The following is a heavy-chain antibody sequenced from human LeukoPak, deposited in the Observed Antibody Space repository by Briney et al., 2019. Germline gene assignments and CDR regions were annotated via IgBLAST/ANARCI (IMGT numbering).Heavy chain of an antibody. CDR3: ARDKSNTRWFSGPFDP. CDR1: GFTFSSYS. D-gene: IGHD2-15*01. V-gene: IGHV3-21*01. J-gene: IGHJ5*02. CDR2: ISSSSSYI. Sequence: GGSLRLSCAASGFTFSSYSMNWVRQAPGKGLEWVSSISSSSSYIYYADSVKGRFTISGDNAKNSLYLQMNSLRAEDTAVYYCARDKSNTRWFSGPFDPWGQGTLVTVSS.